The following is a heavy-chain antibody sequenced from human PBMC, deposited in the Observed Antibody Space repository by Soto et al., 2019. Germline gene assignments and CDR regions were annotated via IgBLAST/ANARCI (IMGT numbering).Heavy chain of an antibody. CDR1: GFTFSSYA. CDR3: ARDSQQLVPNWFGP. D-gene: IGHD6-13*01. J-gene: IGHJ5*02. V-gene: IGHV3-30-3*01. CDR2: ISYDGSNK. Sequence: PGGSLRLSCAASGFTFSSYAMHWVHQAPGKGLEWVAVISYDGSNKYYADSVKGRFTISRDNSKNTLYLQMNSLRAEDTAVYYCARDSQQLVPNWFGPWGQGTLVTVSS.